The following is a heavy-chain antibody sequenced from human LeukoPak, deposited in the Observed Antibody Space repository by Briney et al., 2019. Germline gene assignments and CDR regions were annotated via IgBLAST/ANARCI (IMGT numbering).Heavy chain of an antibody. CDR1: GVSISSHY. V-gene: IGHV4-59*08. D-gene: IGHD3-22*01. Sequence: SETLSLTCTVSGVSISSHYRSWIRQPPGKGLEWIGYMFDNENTKDNPSLKSRITLSADTSKNQFSLRLSSVTAADTAVYYCARGDYFDTSGLYGYWGQGTLVTVSS. CDR3: ARGDYFDTSGLYGY. J-gene: IGHJ4*02. CDR2: MFDNENT.